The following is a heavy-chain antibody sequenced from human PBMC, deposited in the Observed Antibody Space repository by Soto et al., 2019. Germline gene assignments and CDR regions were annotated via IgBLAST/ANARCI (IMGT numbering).Heavy chain of an antibody. J-gene: IGHJ3*02. CDR1: GFTVSSNY. V-gene: IGHV3-66*01. Sequence: GGSLRLSCAASGFTVSSNYMSWVRQAPGKGLEWVSVIYSGGSTYYADSVKGRFTISRDNSKNTLYLQMNSLRAEDTAVYYCARDRLYYDFWSGSHAFDIWGQGTMVTVSS. CDR2: IYSGGST. D-gene: IGHD3-3*01. CDR3: ARDRLYYDFWSGSHAFDI.